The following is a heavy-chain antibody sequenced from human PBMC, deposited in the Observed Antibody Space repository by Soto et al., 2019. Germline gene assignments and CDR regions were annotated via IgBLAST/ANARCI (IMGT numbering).Heavy chain of an antibody. J-gene: IGHJ6*02. CDR3: ARGEDAFFYYGLDV. CDR2: IYYSGNT. V-gene: IGHV4-59*01. Sequence: SETLSLTCSVSGGSITSYYWSWIRQSPGKGLEWVGYIYYSGNTNYNPSLKSRVTMSVDTSKSQFSLKLTSVTAADTAVYYCARGEDAFFYYGLDVWGQGITVTVSS. CDR1: GGSITSYY.